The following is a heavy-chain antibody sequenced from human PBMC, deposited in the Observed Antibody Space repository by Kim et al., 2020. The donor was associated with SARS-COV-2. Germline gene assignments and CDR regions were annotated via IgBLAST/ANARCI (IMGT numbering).Heavy chain of an antibody. Sequence: SETLSLTCTVSGGSISNYFWSWIRQPPGKGLEWIGYIYYSGSTNYNPSLKSRATISVDTPKNQFSLNLNSVTAADTAVYYCARDRSIDGYHGRYYDLSG. V-gene: IGHV4-59*13. J-gene: IGHJ2*01. CDR3: ARDRSIDGYHGRYYDL. CDR2: IYYSGST. CDR1: GGSISNYF. D-gene: IGHD5-12*01.